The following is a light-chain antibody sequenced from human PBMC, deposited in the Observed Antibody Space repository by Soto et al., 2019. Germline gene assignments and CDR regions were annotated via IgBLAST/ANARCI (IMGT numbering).Light chain of an antibody. CDR2: EVS. J-gene: IGLJ2*01. CDR3: ISYTSKSTWV. Sequence: QSVLTQPASVSGSPGQSITISCTGTSSDVGGYNYVSWFQQHPGIVPKLMIYEVSNRPSGVSNRFSGSKSVNTAYLTISGLQSEDEADYYCISYTSKSTWVFGGGTQLTVL. CDR1: SSDVGGYNY. V-gene: IGLV2-14*01.